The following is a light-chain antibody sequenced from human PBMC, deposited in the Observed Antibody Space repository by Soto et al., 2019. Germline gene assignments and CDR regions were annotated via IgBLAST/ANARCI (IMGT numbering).Light chain of an antibody. V-gene: IGLV2-23*01. CDR1: NSDVGSYKF. CDR2: EAT. CDR3: CSFAGGGATWV. J-gene: IGLJ3*02. Sequence: ALTQPASVSGSPGQSITISCTGTNSDVGSYKFVSWYQQHPGKVPKLIIYEATKRPSGLSNRFSGSKSGNTASLTISGLQAEDEADYYCCSFAGGGATWVFGGGTKLTVL.